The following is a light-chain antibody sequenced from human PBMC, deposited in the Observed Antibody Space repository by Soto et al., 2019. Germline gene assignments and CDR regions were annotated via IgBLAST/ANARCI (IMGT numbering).Light chain of an antibody. V-gene: IGLV2-23*01. CDR1: NSDVGSYKF. CDR2: EAT. CDR3: CSFAGGGATWV. J-gene: IGLJ3*02. Sequence: ALTQPASVSGSPGQSITISCTGTNSDVGSYKFVSWYQQHPGKVPKLIIYEATKRPSGLSNRFSGSKSGNTASLTISGLQAEDEADYYCCSFAGGGATWVFGGGTKLTVL.